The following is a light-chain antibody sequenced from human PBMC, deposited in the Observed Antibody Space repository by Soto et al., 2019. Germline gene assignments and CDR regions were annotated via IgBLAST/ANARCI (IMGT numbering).Light chain of an antibody. CDR2: EVS. J-gene: IGLJ3*02. CDR3: SSYSSTSTPVV. CDR1: SSDIGSYSY. Sequence: QSVLTQPASVSGSPGQSITISCTGSSSDIGSYSYVSWYQQHPDKAPKLMIYEVSNRPSGVSNRFSGSKSGNTASLTISGLLAEDEADYSCSSYSSTSTPVVFGGGTKLTVL. V-gene: IGLV2-14*01.